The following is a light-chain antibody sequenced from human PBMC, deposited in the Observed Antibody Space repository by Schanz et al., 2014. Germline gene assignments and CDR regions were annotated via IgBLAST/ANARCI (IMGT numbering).Light chain of an antibody. Sequence: QSVLTQPPSVSGAPGQRVTISCTGSSSNIGAGYVVHWYQHLPGTAPKLLIYDNNNRPSGVPDRFSGSKSGTSASLAITGLQVEDGADYYCSSYTNINTPQYVFGTGTKLTVL. J-gene: IGLJ1*01. CDR2: DNN. V-gene: IGLV1-40*01. CDR1: SSNIGAGYV. CDR3: SSYTNINTPQYV.